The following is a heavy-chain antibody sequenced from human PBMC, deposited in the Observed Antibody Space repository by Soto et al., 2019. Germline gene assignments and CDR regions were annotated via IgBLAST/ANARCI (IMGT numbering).Heavy chain of an antibody. Sequence: GGSLRLSCAASGFTVSSNYMSWVRQAPGKGLEWVSVIYADGTTLYTDSVKGRFTISRDNSKNTLYLQMNSLRAEDTAVYYCARDFGVSSGDQWEQDISGYYDYWGQGTLVTVSS. CDR2: IYADGTT. V-gene: IGHV3-66*01. CDR1: GFTVSSNY. J-gene: IGHJ4*02. D-gene: IGHD3-22*01. CDR3: ARDFGVSSGDQWEQDISGYYDY.